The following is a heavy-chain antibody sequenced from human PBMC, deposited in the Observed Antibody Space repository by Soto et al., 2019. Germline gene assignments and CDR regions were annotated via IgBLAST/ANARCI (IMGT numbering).Heavy chain of an antibody. Sequence: EVQLVESGGGLVQPGGSLRLSCAASGYTCSSYSMNWVRQAPGKGLEWVSYISSSSSTIYYADSVKGRFTISRDNAKNSLYLQMNSLRAEDTAVYYCARDVVEPNYYYYYYMDVWGKGTTVSVSS. J-gene: IGHJ6*03. V-gene: IGHV3-48*01. D-gene: IGHD2-2*01. CDR1: GYTCSSYS. CDR3: ARDVVEPNYYYYYYMDV. CDR2: ISSSSSTI.